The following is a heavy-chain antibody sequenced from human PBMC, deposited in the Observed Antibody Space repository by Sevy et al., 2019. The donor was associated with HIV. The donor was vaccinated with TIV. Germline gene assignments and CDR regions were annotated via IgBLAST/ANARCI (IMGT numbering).Heavy chain of an antibody. D-gene: IGHD3-22*01. CDR1: GFRFSSFA. V-gene: IGHV3-23*01. J-gene: IGHJ3*02. Sequence: GGSLRLSCAASGFRFSSFAMIWVRQAPGKGLEWVSEICGGDGSTYYADSVKGRFTISRDNSKNTVYLQMSSLRAEDTALYYWPKGCHSDYFGAYTLDIWGQGTMVTVSS. CDR3: PKGCHSDYFGAYTLDI. CDR2: ICGGDGST.